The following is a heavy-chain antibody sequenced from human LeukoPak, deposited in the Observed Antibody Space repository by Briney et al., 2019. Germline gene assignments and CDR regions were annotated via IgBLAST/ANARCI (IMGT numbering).Heavy chain of an antibody. Sequence: QPGGSLRLSCEASGSTLNSYIMHWVRQAPGKGLEWVALISFDGRDKQYADSVKGRFTISKDNSKNTLYLQMNSLSGDDTSMYFCARAYGGLIDYWGQGTLVTVSS. V-gene: IGHV3-30*04. D-gene: IGHD3-16*01. CDR3: ARAYGGLIDY. CDR1: GSTLNSYI. J-gene: IGHJ4*02. CDR2: ISFDGRDK.